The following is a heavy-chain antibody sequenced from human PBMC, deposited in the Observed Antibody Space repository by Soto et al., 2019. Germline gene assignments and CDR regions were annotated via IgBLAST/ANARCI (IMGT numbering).Heavy chain of an antibody. CDR3: ARASMYIWNDH. Sequence: QVQLRQSGAEIKRPGASVKVSCEASGYIFTTQDINWVRQASGQGLEWLGCVNPSSGNTVYAQKFHGRVTMTRDTSINTAYMELSSLRSDDTAVYYCARASMYIWNDHWGQGTRVTVSS. V-gene: IGHV1-8*01. J-gene: IGHJ5*02. CDR1: GYIFTTQD. CDR2: VNPSSGNT.